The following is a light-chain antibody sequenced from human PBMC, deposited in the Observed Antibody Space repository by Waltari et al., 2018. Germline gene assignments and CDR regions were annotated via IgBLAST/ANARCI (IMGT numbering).Light chain of an antibody. J-gene: IGKJ1*01. Sequence: EIVLTPSPGTLSLSPGQSATLFCRASQTVSSNYLAWYQQKPGQAPMVLIYAASSRATGTPDRFSGSGSGTDFTLIISRLEPEDFALYYCQQYGSSPRTFGQGTKVEIK. V-gene: IGKV3-20*01. CDR3: QQYGSSPRT. CDR1: QTVSSNY. CDR2: AAS.